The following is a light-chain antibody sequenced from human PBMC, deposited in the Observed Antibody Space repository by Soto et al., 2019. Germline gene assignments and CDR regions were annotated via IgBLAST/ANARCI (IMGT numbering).Light chain of an antibody. V-gene: IGKV1-5*01. J-gene: IGKJ3*01. CDR2: DAS. Sequence: DIQMTQSPSTLSASVGDRVTLTCRASQSVSDWLAWYQQKPGKAPKLLIYDASTLETGVPSRFSGSGSQTEFILTITSLQPDDFATYFCQQYNTVGITFGPGTTVDV. CDR3: QQYNTVGIT. CDR1: QSVSDW.